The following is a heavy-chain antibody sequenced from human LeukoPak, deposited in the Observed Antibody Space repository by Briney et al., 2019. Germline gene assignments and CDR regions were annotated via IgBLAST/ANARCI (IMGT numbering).Heavy chain of an antibody. CDR1: GFTFSSYD. CDR3: ARQATYYDFWSGYDHCYGMDV. D-gene: IGHD3-3*01. J-gene: IGHJ6*02. CDR2: IGTAGDT. V-gene: IGHV3-13*01. Sequence: GGSLRLSCAASGFTFSSYDMHWVRQATGKGLEWVSAIGTAGDTYYPGSVKGRFTISRENAKNSLYLQMNSLRAGDTAVYYCARQATYYDFWSGYDHCYGMDVWGQGTTVTVSS.